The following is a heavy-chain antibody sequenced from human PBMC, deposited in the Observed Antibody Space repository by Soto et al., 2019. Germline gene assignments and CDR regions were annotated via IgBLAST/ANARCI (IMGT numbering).Heavy chain of an antibody. Sequence: RSEPLALTCAVYGGSFSGHYWSWIRQPPGKGLEWIGEINHSGGTSYNPSLKSRVTISVDTSKSQFSLKLTSVTAADTPVYYCERLKCASFTSIFKEFFSWGHGPL. D-gene: IGHD2-21*01. CDR1: GGSFSGHY. CDR3: ERLKCASFTSIFKEFFS. J-gene: IGHJ5*01. CDR2: INHSGGT. V-gene: IGHV4-34*01.